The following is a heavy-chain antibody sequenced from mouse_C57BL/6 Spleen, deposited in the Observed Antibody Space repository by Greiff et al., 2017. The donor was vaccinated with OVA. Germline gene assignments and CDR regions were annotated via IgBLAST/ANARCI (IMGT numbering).Heavy chain of an antibody. CDR3: ARDQKTAPYYFDY. V-gene: IGHV5-4*01. CDR1: GFTFSSYA. J-gene: IGHJ2*01. Sequence: VQLKESGGGLVKPGGSLKLSCAASGFTFSSYAMSWVRQTPEKRLEWVATISDGGSYTYYPDNVKGRFTISRDNAKNNLYLQMSHLKSEDTAMYYCARDQKTAPYYFDYWGQGTTLTVSS. CDR2: ISDGGSYT.